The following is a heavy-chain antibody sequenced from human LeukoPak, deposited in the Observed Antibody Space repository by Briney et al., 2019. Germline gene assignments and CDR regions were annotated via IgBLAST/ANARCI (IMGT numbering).Heavy chain of an antibody. Sequence: GESLKISCKGSGYRFISYWINWVRQMPGKGLEWMGRIDPSDSYTNYNPSFQGHVTISADKSISTAYLQWSSLMASDTAMYYCARHTISDYWGQGTQVTVSS. CDR3: ARHTISDY. D-gene: IGHD3-10*01. CDR2: IDPSDSYT. J-gene: IGHJ4*02. V-gene: IGHV5-10-1*01. CDR1: GYRFISYW.